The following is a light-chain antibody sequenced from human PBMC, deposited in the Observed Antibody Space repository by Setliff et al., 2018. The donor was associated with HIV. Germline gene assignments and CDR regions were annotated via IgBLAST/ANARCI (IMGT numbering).Light chain of an antibody. Sequence: QSVLAQPASVSGSPGQTITISCTGTSSDVGYYTYVSWYQHSPGKAPKLIIYEVTNRPSGVSDRFSGSKSGNTASLSISGLQGEDEADYYCASFTVRNTVVFGGGTQLTVL. CDR3: ASFTVRNTVV. J-gene: IGLJ2*01. CDR2: EVT. CDR1: SSDVGYYTY. V-gene: IGLV2-14*01.